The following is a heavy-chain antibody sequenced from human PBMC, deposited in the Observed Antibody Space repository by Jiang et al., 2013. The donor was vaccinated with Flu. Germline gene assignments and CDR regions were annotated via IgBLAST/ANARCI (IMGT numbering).Heavy chain of an antibody. J-gene: IGHJ3*02. CDR2: ISYDGSNK. D-gene: IGHD3-22*01. CDR3: AKDSAMIVVKCAFDI. V-gene: IGHV3-30*18. Sequence: VQLLESGGGVVQPGRSLRLSCAASGFTFSSYGMHWVRQAPGKGLEWVAVISYDGSNKYYADSVKGRFTISRDNSKNTLYLQMNSLRAEDTAVYYCAKDSAMIVVKCAFDIWGQGTMVTVSS. CDR1: GFTFSSYG.